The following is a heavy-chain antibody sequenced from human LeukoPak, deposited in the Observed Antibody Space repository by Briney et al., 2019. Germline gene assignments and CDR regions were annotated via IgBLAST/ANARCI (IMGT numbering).Heavy chain of an antibody. CDR1: GGSFSGYY. CDR2: INHSGST. D-gene: IGHD6-6*01. V-gene: IGHV4-34*01. CDR3: ARRRLYSSSSILDY. J-gene: IGHJ4*02. Sequence: SETLSLTCAVHGGSFSGYYWSWIRQPPGKGLEWIGEINHSGSTNYNPSLKSRVTISVDTSKNQFSLKLSSVTAADTAVYYCARRRLYSSSSILDYWGQGTLVTVSS.